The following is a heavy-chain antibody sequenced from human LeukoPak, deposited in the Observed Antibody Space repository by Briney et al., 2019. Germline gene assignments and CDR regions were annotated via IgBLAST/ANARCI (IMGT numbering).Heavy chain of an antibody. V-gene: IGHV4-61*08. CDR1: GGSISSGGYY. CDR3: ARDSLGGSYFDY. J-gene: IGHJ4*02. D-gene: IGHD1-26*01. Sequence: SETLSLTCTVSGGSISSGGYYWSWIRQHPGKGLEWIGYIYYSGSTNYNPSLKSRVTMSVDTSKNQFSLKLSSVTAADTAVYYCARDSLGGSYFDYWGQGTLVTVSS. CDR2: IYYSGST.